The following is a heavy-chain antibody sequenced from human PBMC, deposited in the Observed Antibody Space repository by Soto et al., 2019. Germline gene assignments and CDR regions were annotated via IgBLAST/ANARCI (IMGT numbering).Heavy chain of an antibody. CDR3: AVAVAGPTAIGY. CDR1: GLTFSSYW. Sequence: GGSLRLSCAASGLTFSSYWMHWVRQVPGKGLVWVSRINSDGSRTSYADSAKGRFTISRDNAKNTLYLQMNSLRAEDTAVYYCAVAVAGPTAIGYWGQGTLVTVSS. D-gene: IGHD6-19*01. CDR2: INSDGSRT. J-gene: IGHJ4*02. V-gene: IGHV3-74*01.